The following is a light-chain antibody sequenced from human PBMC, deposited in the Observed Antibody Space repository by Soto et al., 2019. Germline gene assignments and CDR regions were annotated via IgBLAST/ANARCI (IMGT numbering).Light chain of an antibody. CDR3: QQYDNLPYT. Sequence: DVQMTQSPSSLSASLGDRVTITCQASQDISNYLKWYQQKPGKAPKLLIYDASNLETGVPSRISRSGSGTDITFTISRLQPEDIANYYCQQYDNLPYTFGQGTKLEIK. V-gene: IGKV1-33*01. J-gene: IGKJ2*01. CDR2: DAS. CDR1: QDISNY.